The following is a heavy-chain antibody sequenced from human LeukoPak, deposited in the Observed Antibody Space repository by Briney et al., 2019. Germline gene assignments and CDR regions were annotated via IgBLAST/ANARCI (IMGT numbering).Heavy chain of an antibody. Sequence: GGSLRLSCAASGYTFSSHAMSWVRQAPGKGLEWASAISSGGSSTYYTDSVKGRFTISRDNSKNTLYLQMSSLRAEDTAVYYCAIRTAGATRAFDFWGQGTLVTVSS. CDR2: ISSGGSST. V-gene: IGHV3-23*01. D-gene: IGHD1-1*01. J-gene: IGHJ3*01. CDR1: GYTFSSHA. CDR3: AIRTAGATRAFDF.